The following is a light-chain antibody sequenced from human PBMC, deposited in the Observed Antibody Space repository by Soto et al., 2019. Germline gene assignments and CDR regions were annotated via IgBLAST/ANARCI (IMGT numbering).Light chain of an antibody. J-gene: IGLJ1*01. CDR2: DDG. V-gene: IGLV3-21*02. CDR1: SSNVGSSL. CDR3: QVWDSDSDYYV. Sequence: VLTQPPSASGTPGQTVTISCSGGSSNVGSSLVYWYQQRPGQAPVLVVYDDGDRPSGIPERFSGSKSGNTATLTISRVEAGDEADYYCQVWDSDSDYYVFGSGTKLTVL.